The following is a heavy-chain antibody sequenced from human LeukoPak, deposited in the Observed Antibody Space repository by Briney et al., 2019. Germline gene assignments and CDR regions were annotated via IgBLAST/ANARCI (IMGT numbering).Heavy chain of an antibody. CDR1: GFTFSDYG. J-gene: IGHJ4*02. D-gene: IGHD3-22*01. Sequence: GGSLRLSCAAAGFTFSDYGMNWVRQAPGKGLEWVSGISGSGISTYYADSVKGRFTISRDNAKNSLYLQMNSLRAEDTAVYYCARVRTYYYDSSGYFDYWGQGTLVTVSS. CDR3: ARVRTYYYDSSGYFDY. CDR2: ISGSGIST. V-gene: IGHV3-21*01.